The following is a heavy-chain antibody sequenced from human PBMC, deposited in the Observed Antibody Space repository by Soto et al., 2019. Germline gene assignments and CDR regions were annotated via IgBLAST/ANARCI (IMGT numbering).Heavy chain of an antibody. V-gene: IGHV3-9*01. D-gene: IGHD4-4*01. CDR3: AKDMSVVTTAYWYFDL. J-gene: IGHJ2*01. Sequence: EVQLVESGGGLVQPGRSLRLSCAASGFTFDDYAMHWVRQAPGKGLEWVSGISWNSGSIGYADSVKGRFTISRDNAKNSLDLQMNSLRAEDTALYYCAKDMSVVTTAYWYFDLWGRGTLVTVSS. CDR2: ISWNSGSI. CDR1: GFTFDDYA.